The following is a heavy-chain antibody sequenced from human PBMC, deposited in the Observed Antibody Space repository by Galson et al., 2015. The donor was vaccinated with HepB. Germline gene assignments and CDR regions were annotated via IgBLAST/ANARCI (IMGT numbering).Heavy chain of an antibody. CDR2: FSGYDGST. CDR3: TRDSRLELRLNNYFSYEMDV. J-gene: IGHJ6*02. Sequence: SVKVSCKASGYSFSNYGLSWIRQAPGPGLEWMGWFSGYDGSTNYAQKFQGRVTMTADASTGTAYLELRNLRSDDTAVYYCTRDSRLELRLNNYFSYEMDVWGQGSAVTVSS. D-gene: IGHD3-10*01. V-gene: IGHV1-18*01. CDR1: GYSFSNYG.